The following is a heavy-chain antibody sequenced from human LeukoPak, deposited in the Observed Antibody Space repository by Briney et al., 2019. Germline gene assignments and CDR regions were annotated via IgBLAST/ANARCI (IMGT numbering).Heavy chain of an antibody. CDR1: GGSFSGYY. CDR2: IYTSGST. Sequence: SETLSLTCAVYGGSFSGYYWSWIRQPAGKGLEWIGRIYTSGSTNYNPSLKSRVTMSVDTSKNQFSLKLSSVTAADTAVYYCARDFSSGWYHYFDYWGQGTLVTVSS. V-gene: IGHV4-4*07. D-gene: IGHD6-19*01. J-gene: IGHJ4*02. CDR3: ARDFSSGWYHYFDY.